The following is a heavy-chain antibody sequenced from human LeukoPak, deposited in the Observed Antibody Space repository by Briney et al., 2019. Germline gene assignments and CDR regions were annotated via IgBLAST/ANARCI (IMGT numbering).Heavy chain of an antibody. V-gene: IGHV4-31*03. CDR2: IYYSGST. CDR1: GGSISSGGYY. D-gene: IGHD4-11*01. J-gene: IGHJ4*02. CDR3: ARRETTVVSGYDY. Sequence: SQTLSLTCTVSGGSISSGGYYWRWTRQHPGKGQEWIGYIYYSGSTYYNPSLKSRVTISVDTSKKQSSLKLSSVTAADTAVYYCARRETTVVSGYDYWGQGTLLTLSS.